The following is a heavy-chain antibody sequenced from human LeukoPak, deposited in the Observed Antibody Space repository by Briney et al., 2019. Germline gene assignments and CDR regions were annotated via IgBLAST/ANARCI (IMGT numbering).Heavy chain of an antibody. CDR1: GGSFSGYY. J-gene: IGHJ6*02. V-gene: IGHV4-34*01. Sequence: SETLSLTCAVYGGSFSGYYWSWIRQPPGKGLEWIGEINHSGSTNYNPSLKSRVTISVDTSKNQFSLKLSSVTAADTAVYYCARAYCGGDCYVPGYCYYGMDVWGQGTTVTVSS. CDR3: ARAYCGGDCYVPGYCYYGMDV. CDR2: INHSGST. D-gene: IGHD2-21*02.